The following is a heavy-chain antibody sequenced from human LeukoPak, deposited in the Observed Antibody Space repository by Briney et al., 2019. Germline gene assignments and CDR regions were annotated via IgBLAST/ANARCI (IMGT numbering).Heavy chain of an antibody. D-gene: IGHD6-19*01. CDR1: GFIFSHHG. Sequence: GSLRLSCATSGFIFSHHGMNWVRQAPGKGLEWVSGIRADAVTTYYADSVKGRFIISRDNSKNTLYLQMNSLRAEDTAVYYCADSVALGYWGQGTLVTVSS. J-gene: IGHJ4*02. CDR2: IRADAVTT. CDR3: ADSVALGY. V-gene: IGHV3-23*01.